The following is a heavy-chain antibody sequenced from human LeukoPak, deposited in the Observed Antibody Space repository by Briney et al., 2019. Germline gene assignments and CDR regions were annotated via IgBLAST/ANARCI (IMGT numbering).Heavy chain of an antibody. Sequence: SETLSLTCTVSGGSTSSGGYYWSWIRQHPGKGLEWIGYIYYSGSTYYNPSLKSRVTISVDTSKNQFSLKLSSVTAADTAVYYCARAPISEVVLDYWGQGTLVTVSS. CDR2: IYYSGST. CDR1: GGSTSSGGYY. D-gene: IGHD3-22*01. V-gene: IGHV4-31*03. CDR3: ARAPISEVVLDY. J-gene: IGHJ4*02.